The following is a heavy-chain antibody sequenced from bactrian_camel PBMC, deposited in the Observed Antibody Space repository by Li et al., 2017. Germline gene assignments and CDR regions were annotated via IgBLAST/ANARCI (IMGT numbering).Heavy chain of an antibody. V-gene: IGHV3S53*01. J-gene: IGHJ4*01. CDR2: IASDGRT. Sequence: HVQLVESGGGSVQAGGSLRLSCAVSGYIYCMGWFRQAPGKEREGVAAIASDGRTNYAESVKGRFTISKDNAKKTLYLQMNSLKVEDTAVYYCATGLSTATQPPGQGTQVT. CDR1: GYIYC. D-gene: IGHD2*01.